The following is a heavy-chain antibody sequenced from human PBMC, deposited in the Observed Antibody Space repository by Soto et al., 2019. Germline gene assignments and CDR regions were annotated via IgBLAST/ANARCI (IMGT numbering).Heavy chain of an antibody. CDR1: GDTFSRNS. CDR2: IIPIFPTP. J-gene: IGHJ4*02. V-gene: IGHV1-69*01. Sequence: QVQLVQSGAEVRKPGSSVKVSCKASGDTFSRNSLNWVRQAPGQGLEWMGGIIPIFPTPNYAQKFQGRVTITADETTSTVNMELSSLGSDDTAVYYCVRGAAGRVEYYFDSWGQGTLVTVSS. CDR3: VRGAAGRVEYYFDS. D-gene: IGHD6-25*01.